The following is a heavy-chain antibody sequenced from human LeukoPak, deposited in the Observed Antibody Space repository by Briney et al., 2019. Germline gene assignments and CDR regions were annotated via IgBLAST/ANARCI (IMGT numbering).Heavy chain of an antibody. D-gene: IGHD1-1*01. CDR1: GFTFSSYW. Sequence: RGSLRLSCAASGFTFSSYWMSWVRQAPGKGLEWVANIKQDGSEKYYVDSVKDRFTISRDNAKNSLYLQMNSLRAEDTAVYYCARPRPGYYMDVWGKGTTVTVSS. V-gene: IGHV3-7*01. CDR3: ARPRPGYYMDV. CDR2: IKQDGSEK. J-gene: IGHJ6*03.